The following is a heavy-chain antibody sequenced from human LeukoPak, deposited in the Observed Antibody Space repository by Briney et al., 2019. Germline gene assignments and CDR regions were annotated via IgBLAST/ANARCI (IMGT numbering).Heavy chain of an antibody. D-gene: IGHD3-3*01. J-gene: IGHJ6*02. V-gene: IGHV4-39*01. CDR2: IYYSGST. CDR3: ARGVFWSGSPKGYYYYGMDV. CDR1: GGSISSSSYY. Sequence: PSETLSLTCTVSGGSISSSSYYWGWIRQPPGKGLEWIGSIYYSGSTYYNPSLKRRVTISVDTSKNQFSLKLSSVTAADTAVYYCARGVFWSGSPKGYYYYGMDVWGQGTTVTVSS.